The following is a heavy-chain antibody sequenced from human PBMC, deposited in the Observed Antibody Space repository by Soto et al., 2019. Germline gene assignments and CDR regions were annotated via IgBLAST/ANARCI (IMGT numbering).Heavy chain of an antibody. Sequence: SLTCTVSGGSISSDANFWSWIRQLPGRGLEWIGYISYTGRTYYTPSLNSRLTISLDTSKNLFSLRLSAVTAADTAVYFRARGSFSSSSSWFDPWGQGTLVTVSS. D-gene: IGHD6-6*01. CDR1: GGSISSDANF. V-gene: IGHV4-31*03. CDR2: ISYTGRT. J-gene: IGHJ5*02. CDR3: ARGSFSSSSSWFDP.